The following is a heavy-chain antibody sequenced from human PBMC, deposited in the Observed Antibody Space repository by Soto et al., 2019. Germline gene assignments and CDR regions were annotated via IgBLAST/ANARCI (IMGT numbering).Heavy chain of an antibody. D-gene: IGHD6-19*01. CDR2: ISSSGRRT. V-gene: IGHV3-23*01. CDR1: GFTFANYG. CDR3: AKGRNTAVAGTSCWFGP. Sequence: LRLSCGTSGFTFANYGMGWVRQAPGKGPYWVSGISSSGRRTYYADSVKGRFTISRDNSKNTMYLEMDSWRAEDAAVYYCAKGRNTAVAGTSCWFGPWGQGTLVTVSS. J-gene: IGHJ5*02.